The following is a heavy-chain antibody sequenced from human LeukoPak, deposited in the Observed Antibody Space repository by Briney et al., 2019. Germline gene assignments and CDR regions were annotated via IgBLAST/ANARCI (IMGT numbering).Heavy chain of an antibody. CDR1: CFTFSSSE. V-gene: IGHV3-48*03. D-gene: IGHD3-10*01. J-gene: IGHJ6*02. CDR2: VSRLGTKI. CDR3: AMELRSMVRGDYYYYSMDV. Sequence: GGSLRLSCAASCFTFSSSEMNWVRQAPGEGLECVSYVSRLGTKIYYADSVNGRFTISIDNAKSSLYLQVNCLRAEDTAVYYCAMELRSMVRGDYYYYSMDVWGQKTTVTVSS.